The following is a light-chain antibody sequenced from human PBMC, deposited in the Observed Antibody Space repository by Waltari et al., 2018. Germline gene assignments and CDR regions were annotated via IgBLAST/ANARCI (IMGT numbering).Light chain of an antibody. CDR2: AAS. Sequence: DIQMTQSPSSLSTSVGDRVTITCRASQSITSYLNWYHQKPGKAPKLLIYAASSLQSGVPSRFSGSGSGTDSTLTISSLQPEDFATYYCQQSYSIPFTFGPGTKVDIK. CDR1: QSITSY. J-gene: IGKJ3*01. CDR3: QQSYSIPFT. V-gene: IGKV1-39*01.